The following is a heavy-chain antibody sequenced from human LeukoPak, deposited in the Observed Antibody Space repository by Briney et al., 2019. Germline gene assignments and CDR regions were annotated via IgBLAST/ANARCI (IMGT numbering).Heavy chain of an antibody. CDR2: INSDGTRT. D-gene: IGHD2-15*01. V-gene: IGHV3-74*01. CDR1: GFAFNDYW. CDR3: ARDRSRWSIAPDADV. J-gene: IGHJ6*02. Sequence: GGSLRLSCAASGFAFNDYWMNWVRQVPGKGLMWGARINSDGTRTTYADPVKGRFTVSRDNAKNTLYLQMNSLRAEDTAVYYCARDRSRWSIAPDADVWGQGTTVTVSS.